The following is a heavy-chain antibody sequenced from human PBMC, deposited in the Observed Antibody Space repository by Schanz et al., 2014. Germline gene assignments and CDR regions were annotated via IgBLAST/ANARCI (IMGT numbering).Heavy chain of an antibody. V-gene: IGHV3-23*04. D-gene: IGHD6-13*01. CDR2: ISGSGGST. CDR3: VSQTGSPNY. Sequence: EVQLVESGGGLVQPGGSLRLSCAASGFTFSSYAMSWVRQAPGKGLEWVSAISGSGGSTYYADSVKGRFTISRDNAKSSLYLQMNSLRVEDTAVYFCVSQTGSPNYWGQGTLVTVSS. CDR1: GFTFSSYA. J-gene: IGHJ4*02.